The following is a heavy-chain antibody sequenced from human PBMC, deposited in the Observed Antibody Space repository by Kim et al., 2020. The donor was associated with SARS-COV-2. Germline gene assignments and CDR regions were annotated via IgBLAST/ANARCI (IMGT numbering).Heavy chain of an antibody. J-gene: IGHJ4*02. CDR3: ARDHNWNYPYYFDY. D-gene: IGHD1-7*01. V-gene: IGHV7-4-1*02. Sequence: QGFTGRFLLSLDTSVSTTYLQISSLKAEDTAVYFCARDHNWNYPYYFDYWGQGTLVTVSS.